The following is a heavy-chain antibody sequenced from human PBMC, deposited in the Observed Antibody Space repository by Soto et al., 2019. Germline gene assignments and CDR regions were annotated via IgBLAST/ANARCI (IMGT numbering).Heavy chain of an antibody. Sequence: ASVKVSCKASGYTFTSYAMHWVRQAPGQRLEWMGWINAGNGNTKYSQKFQGRVTITRDTSASTAYMELSSLRSEDTAVYYCARCVGYGSGSYYLRAPDYWGQGTRVTVSS. J-gene: IGHJ4*02. D-gene: IGHD3-10*01. CDR2: INAGNGNT. CDR1: GYTFTSYA. CDR3: ARCVGYGSGSYYLRAPDY. V-gene: IGHV1-3*01.